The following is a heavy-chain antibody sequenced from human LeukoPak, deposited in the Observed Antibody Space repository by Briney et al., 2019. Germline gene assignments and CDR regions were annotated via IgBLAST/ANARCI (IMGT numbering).Heavy chain of an antibody. V-gene: IGHV3-23*01. CDR3: ASALDYYDSSGYSTDY. Sequence: GGSLRLSCAASGFTFSSYGMSWVRQAPGEGLEWVSAISGSGGSTYYADSVKGRFTISRDNSKNTLYLQMNSLRAEDTAVYYCASALDYYDSSGYSTDYWGQGTLVTVSS. J-gene: IGHJ4*02. D-gene: IGHD3-22*01. CDR1: GFTFSSYG. CDR2: ISGSGGST.